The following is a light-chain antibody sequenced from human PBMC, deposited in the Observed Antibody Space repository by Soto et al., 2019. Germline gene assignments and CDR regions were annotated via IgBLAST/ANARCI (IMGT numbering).Light chain of an antibody. J-gene: IGLJ3*02. CDR3: CSSAGTSWV. V-gene: IGLV2-11*02. CDR1: SSDIGGYDY. CDR2: DVF. Sequence: QSALTQPRSVSGSPGQSVTISWTGSSSDIGGYDYVSWYQQRPGEAPRLSIYDVFKRPLGVPDRFSGSKSGNTASLTISGLQPEDEGDYYCCSSAGTSWVFGGGTKLTDL.